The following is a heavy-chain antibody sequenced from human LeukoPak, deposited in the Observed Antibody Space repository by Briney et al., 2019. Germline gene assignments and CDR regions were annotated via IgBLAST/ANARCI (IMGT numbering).Heavy chain of an antibody. V-gene: IGHV3-30-3*01. CDR3: ARDPYSSGWYKDAFDI. D-gene: IGHD6-19*01. Sequence: GGSLRLSCAASGFTFSSYAMHWVRQAPGKGLEWVAVTSYDGSNKYYADSVKGRFTISRDNAQNSLFLQLNSLRAEDTAVYYCARDPYSSGWYKDAFDIWGQGTMVTVSS. CDR1: GFTFSSYA. CDR2: TSYDGSNK. J-gene: IGHJ3*02.